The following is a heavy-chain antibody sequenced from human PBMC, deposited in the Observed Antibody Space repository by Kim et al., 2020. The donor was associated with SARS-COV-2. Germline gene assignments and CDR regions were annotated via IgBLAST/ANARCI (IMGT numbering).Heavy chain of an antibody. D-gene: IGHD1-26*01. Sequence: GGSLRLSCAASGFTFSSYWMSWVRQAPGKGLEWVANIKQDGSEKYYVDSVKGRFTISRDNAKNSLYLQMNSLRAEDTAVYYCARDRRVWYSGSYYFFDYWGQGTLVTVSS. J-gene: IGHJ4*02. CDR2: IKQDGSEK. V-gene: IGHV3-7*01. CDR3: ARDRRVWYSGSYYFFDY. CDR1: GFTFSSYW.